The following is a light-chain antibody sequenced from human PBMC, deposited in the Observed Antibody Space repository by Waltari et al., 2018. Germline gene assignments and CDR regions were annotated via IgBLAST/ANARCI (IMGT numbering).Light chain of an antibody. CDR1: RSDVGSYNL. Sequence: QSALTQPASVSGSPGQSITIPCTGTRSDVGSYNLVSWYQEHPGKAPKLMIYEDSKRPSGVSNRFSGYKSGNTASLTISGLQAEDEADYYCCSYAGSFTLVVGGGTKLTVL. V-gene: IGLV2-23*01. J-gene: IGLJ2*01. CDR2: EDS. CDR3: CSYAGSFTLV.